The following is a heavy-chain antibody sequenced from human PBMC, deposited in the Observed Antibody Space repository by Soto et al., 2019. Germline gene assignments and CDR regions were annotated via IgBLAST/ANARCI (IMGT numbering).Heavy chain of an antibody. D-gene: IGHD2-2*01. J-gene: IGHJ4*02. V-gene: IGHV3-48*01. CDR3: ARKYQLPDY. Sequence: EVQLVESGGGLVQPGGSLRLSCAASGFPFSSYRMNWVRQAPGKGLEWISYISSGGSTIYYADSVKGRFTISRDNAQNSLYLQMNSLRAEDTAVYFCARKYQLPDYWGQGTLVTVSS. CDR1: GFPFSSYR. CDR2: ISSGGSTI.